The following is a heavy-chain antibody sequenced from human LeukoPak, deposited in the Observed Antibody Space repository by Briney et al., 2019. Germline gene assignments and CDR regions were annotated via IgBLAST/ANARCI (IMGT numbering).Heavy chain of an antibody. D-gene: IGHD3-22*01. Sequence: GSLRLSCAASGFTFSSYAMSWVRQAPGKGPEWVSAISGSGGSTYYADSVKGRFTISRDNSKNTLYLQMNSLRAEDTAVYYCAKDLSVTMIVVVIPNDAFDIWGQGTMVTVSS. CDR1: GFTFSSYA. J-gene: IGHJ3*02. CDR2: ISGSGGST. CDR3: AKDLSVTMIVVVIPNDAFDI. V-gene: IGHV3-23*01.